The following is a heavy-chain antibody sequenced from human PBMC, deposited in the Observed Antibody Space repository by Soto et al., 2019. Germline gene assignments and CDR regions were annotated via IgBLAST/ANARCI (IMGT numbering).Heavy chain of an antibody. CDR3: ARGPPSGSYGY. J-gene: IGHJ4*02. V-gene: IGHV1-69*06. Sequence: PSVKVSCKSSGGTFSSYAISWVRQAPGQGLEWMGGIIPIFGTANYAQKFQGRVTITADKSTSTAYMELSSLRSEDTAVYYCARGPPSGSYGYCGQGTLVTLAS. CDR1: GGTFSSYA. D-gene: IGHD1-26*01. CDR2: IIPIFGTA.